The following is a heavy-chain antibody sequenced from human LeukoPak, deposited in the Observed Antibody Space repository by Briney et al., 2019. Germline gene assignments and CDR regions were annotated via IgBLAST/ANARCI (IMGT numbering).Heavy chain of an antibody. CDR3: VKGSSSSRPYYFDY. V-gene: IGHV3-23*01. D-gene: IGHD3-3*01. Sequence: PGGSLRLSCAASGFTFSDYAMSRVRQAPGKGLEWLSAITDSGGDTYHADSVKGRFTISRENSKNTLSLQMNSLRVEDTAVYYCVKGSSSSRPYYFDYWGQGTLVTVSS. J-gene: IGHJ4*02. CDR1: GFTFSDYA. CDR2: ITDSGGDT.